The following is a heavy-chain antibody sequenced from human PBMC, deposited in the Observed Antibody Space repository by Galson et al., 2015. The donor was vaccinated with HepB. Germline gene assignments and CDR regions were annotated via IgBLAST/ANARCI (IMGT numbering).Heavy chain of an antibody. CDR1: GFTLTDFA. CDR3: ARDPDDTDGYYLTFEY. V-gene: IGHV3-30-3*01. D-gene: IGHD3-22*01. Sequence: SLRLSCAASGFTLTDFAMYWVRQAPGKGLEWVAFISYDGNNQYYADSVRGRFTISRDAAKNTLYLQMNSLRIEDTALYYCARDPDDTDGYYLTFEYWGQGALITVSS. J-gene: IGHJ4*02. CDR2: ISYDGNNQ.